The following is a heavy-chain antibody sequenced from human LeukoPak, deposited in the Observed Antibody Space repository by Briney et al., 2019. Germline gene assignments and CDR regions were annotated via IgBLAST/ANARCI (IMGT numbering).Heavy chain of an antibody. Sequence: ASVKVSCKASGYTFTSYDINWVRQATGQGLEWMGWMNPNSGNTGYAQKFQGRVTMTRDTSTSTVYMELSSLRSEDTAVYYCARAQHIVVVMGVIRYWGQGTLVTVSS. J-gene: IGHJ4*02. V-gene: IGHV1-8*01. CDR2: MNPNSGNT. D-gene: IGHD2-21*01. CDR3: ARAQHIVVVMGVIRY. CDR1: GYTFTSYD.